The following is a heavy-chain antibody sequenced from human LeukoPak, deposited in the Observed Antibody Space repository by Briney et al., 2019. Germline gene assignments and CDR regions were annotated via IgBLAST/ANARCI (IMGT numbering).Heavy chain of an antibody. CDR1: GGSISSYY. D-gene: IGHD1-1*01. CDR2: IYISGST. J-gene: IGHJ4*02. V-gene: IGHV4-4*07. CDR3: ARDRGTWNDDGFDY. Sequence: PSETLSLTCTVSGGSISSYYWSWIRQPAGKGLEWIGRIYISGSTNYNPSLKSRVTMSVDTSKNQFSLKLSSVTAADTAVYYCARDRGTWNDDGFDYWGQGTLVTISS.